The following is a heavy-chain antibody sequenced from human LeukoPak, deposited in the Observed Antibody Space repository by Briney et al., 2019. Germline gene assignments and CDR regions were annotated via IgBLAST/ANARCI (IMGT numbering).Heavy chain of an antibody. V-gene: IGHV3-21*01. Sequence: GGSLRLSCAASGFTFSSYIMNWVRQAPGKGLEGVSSISSSSSYIYYADSVKGRFTISRDNGKNSLYLQMNSLRAEDTAVYYCARDYSSTSCYTGRCWGQGTLVTVSS. D-gene: IGHD2-2*02. CDR1: GFTFSSYI. J-gene: IGHJ4*02. CDR3: ARDYSSTSCYTGRC. CDR2: ISSSSSYI.